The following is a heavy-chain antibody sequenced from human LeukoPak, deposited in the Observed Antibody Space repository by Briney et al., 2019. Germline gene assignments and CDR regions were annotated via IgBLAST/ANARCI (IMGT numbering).Heavy chain of an antibody. CDR3: ARGYIRWFGELPALDY. CDR2: MNPNSGNT. J-gene: IGHJ4*02. Sequence: ASVKVSCKASGYTFTSYDINWVRQAPGQGLEWMGWMNPNSGNTGYAQKFQGRVTMTRNTSISTAYMELSSLSSEDTAVYYCARGYIRWFGELPALDYWGQGTLVTVSS. D-gene: IGHD3-10*01. CDR1: GYTFTSYD. V-gene: IGHV1-8*01.